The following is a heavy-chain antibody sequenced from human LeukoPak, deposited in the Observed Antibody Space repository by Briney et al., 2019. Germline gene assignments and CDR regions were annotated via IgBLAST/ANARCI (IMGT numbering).Heavy chain of an antibody. CDR2: ISASGTIT. D-gene: IGHD1-26*01. Sequence: GGSLRLSCAASGFTFSSYSMNWVRQAPGKGLEWISYISASGTITHYADSVEGRFTISRDNSKNSLYLQMNSLRAEDTALYYCAKEGSIKSRDYYYYMDVRGKGTTVTVSS. V-gene: IGHV3-48*04. J-gene: IGHJ6*03. CDR1: GFTFSSYS. CDR3: AKEGSIKSRDYYYYMDV.